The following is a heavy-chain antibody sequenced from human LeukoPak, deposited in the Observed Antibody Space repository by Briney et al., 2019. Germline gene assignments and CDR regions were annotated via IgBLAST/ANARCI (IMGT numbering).Heavy chain of an antibody. J-gene: IGHJ5*02. V-gene: IGHV4-34*01. Sequence: ASETLSLTCAVYGGSFSGYYWSWIRQPPGKGLEWIGEINHSGSTNYNPSLKSRVTISVDTSKNQFSLKLSSVTAADTAVYYCARGGLWCGRNWFDTWGQGTLVTVSS. D-gene: IGHD4/OR15-4a*01. CDR2: INHSGST. CDR3: ARGGLWCGRNWFDT. CDR1: GGSFSGYY.